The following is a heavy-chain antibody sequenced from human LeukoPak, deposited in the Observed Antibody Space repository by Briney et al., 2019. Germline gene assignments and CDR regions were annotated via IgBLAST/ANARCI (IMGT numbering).Heavy chain of an antibody. J-gene: IGHJ4*02. CDR1: GYTFTSYY. V-gene: IGHV1-46*01. D-gene: IGHD3-10*01. Sequence: ASVKVSCKASGYTFTSYYMHWVRQAPGQGLEWMGIINPSGGSTSYAQKFQGRVTMTRDTSTSTVYMELSSLRSEDAAVYYCARGGTMVRGVIFSYFDYWGQGTLVTVSS. CDR3: ARGGTMVRGVIFSYFDY. CDR2: INPSGGST.